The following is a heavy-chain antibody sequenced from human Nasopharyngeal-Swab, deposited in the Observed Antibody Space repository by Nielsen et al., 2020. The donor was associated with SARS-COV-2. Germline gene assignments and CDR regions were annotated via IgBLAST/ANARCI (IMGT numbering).Heavy chain of an antibody. V-gene: IGHV3-53*01. CDR3: ARLSSSSWYANWFDP. Sequence: WIRQPPGKGLEWVSVIYSGGSTYYADSVKGRFTISRDNSKNTLYLQMNSLRAEDTAMYYCARLSSSSWYANWFDPWGQGTLVTVSS. J-gene: IGHJ5*02. CDR2: IYSGGST. D-gene: IGHD6-13*01.